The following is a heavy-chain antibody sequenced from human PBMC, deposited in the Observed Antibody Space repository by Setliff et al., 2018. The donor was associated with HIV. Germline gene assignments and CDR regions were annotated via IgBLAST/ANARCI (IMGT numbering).Heavy chain of an antibody. V-gene: IGHV4-4*02. D-gene: IGHD3-3*01. CDR3: ARALPLEWSHDGFDI. CDR2: IYHSGDT. CDR1: GGSISSTNW. J-gene: IGHJ3*02. Sequence: SETLSLTCAVSGGSISSTNWWNWVRQPPGKGLEWIGEIYHSGDTNYNPSLKSRVTISVDKSKNQFSLKLRSVTAADTAVYYCARALPLEWSHDGFDIWGQGTMVTVSS.